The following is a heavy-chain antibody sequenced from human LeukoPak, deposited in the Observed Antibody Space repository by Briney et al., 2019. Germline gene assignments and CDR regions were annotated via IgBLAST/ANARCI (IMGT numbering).Heavy chain of an antibody. Sequence: SVKLSCKASGGTFSSYAISWVRQAPGQGLEWMGRIILIFGTANYAQTFQGRVTITTDESTSTAYMELSSLRSEDTAVYYCARGPRWLQSPSGSAFDYWGQGTLVTVSS. CDR3: ARGPRWLQSPSGSAFDY. CDR1: GGTFSSYA. CDR2: IILIFGTA. D-gene: IGHD5-24*01. V-gene: IGHV1-69*05. J-gene: IGHJ4*02.